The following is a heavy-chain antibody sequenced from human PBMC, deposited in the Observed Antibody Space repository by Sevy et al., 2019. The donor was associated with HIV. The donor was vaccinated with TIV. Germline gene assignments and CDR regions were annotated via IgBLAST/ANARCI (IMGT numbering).Heavy chain of an antibody. CDR1: GDSVSGGNYY. J-gene: IGHJ4*02. Sequence: SETLSLTCTVSGDSVSGGNYYWSWIRQPPGKGLEWIGYIYYSGSTNYNPSLKSPVTISIDTSKIPFSLRLASVTAADTAVYYCARGLFDYWGQGTLVTVSS. CDR3: ARGLFDY. CDR2: IYYSGST. V-gene: IGHV4-61*03.